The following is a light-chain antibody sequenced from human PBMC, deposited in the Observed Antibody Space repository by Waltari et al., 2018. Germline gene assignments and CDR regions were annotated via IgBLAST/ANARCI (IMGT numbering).Light chain of an antibody. V-gene: IGLV1-40*01. CDR2: GNS. CDR3: QSYDSSLSGCV. Sequence: QSVLTQPPSVSGAPGQRVTISCTGSSSNIGAGYDVHWYQQLPGPAPKLLIYGNSNRPSWVPDRFSGSKSGTSASLAITGRQADDEADDYCQSYDSSLSGCVFGGGTKLTVL. CDR1: SSNIGAGYD. J-gene: IGLJ3*02.